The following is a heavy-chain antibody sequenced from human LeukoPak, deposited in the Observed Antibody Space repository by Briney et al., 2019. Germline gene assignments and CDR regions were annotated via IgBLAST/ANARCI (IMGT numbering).Heavy chain of an antibody. CDR3: ARDAGDDAFDI. CDR2: IYYSGST. J-gene: IGHJ3*02. CDR1: GGSISSSSYY. V-gene: IGHV4-39*07. Sequence: PSETLSLTCTVSGGSISSSSYYWGWIRQPPGKGLEWIGSIYYSGSTYYNPSLKSRVTISVDTSKNQFSLKLSSVTAADTAVYYCARDAGDDAFDIWGQGTMVTVSS.